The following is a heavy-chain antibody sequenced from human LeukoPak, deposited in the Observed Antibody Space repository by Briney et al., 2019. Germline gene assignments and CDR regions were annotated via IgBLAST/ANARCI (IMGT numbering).Heavy chain of an antibody. Sequence: ASVKVSCKASGGTFSSYAISWVRQAPGQGLEWMGRIIPILGIANYAQKFQGRVTITADKSTSTAYMELGSLRSEDTAVYYCARDQRIQLWFFDYWGQGTLVTVSS. CDR3: ARDQRIQLWFFDY. D-gene: IGHD5-18*01. CDR1: GGTFSSYA. CDR2: IIPILGIA. J-gene: IGHJ4*02. V-gene: IGHV1-69*04.